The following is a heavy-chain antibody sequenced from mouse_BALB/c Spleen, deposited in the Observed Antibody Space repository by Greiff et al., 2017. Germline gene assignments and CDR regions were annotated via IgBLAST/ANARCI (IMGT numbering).Heavy chain of an antibody. Sequence: VQLQQSGAELVRPGVSVKISCKGSGYTFTGYAMHWVKQSHAKSLEWIGVISTYYGDASYNQKFKGKATMTVDKSSSTAYMELARLTSEDSAIYYCAGLYYYGSSGYFDVWGAGTTVTVSS. CDR3: AGLYYYGSSGYFDV. J-gene: IGHJ1*01. CDR1: GYTFTGYA. D-gene: IGHD1-1*01. CDR2: ISTYYGDA. V-gene: IGHV1S137*01.